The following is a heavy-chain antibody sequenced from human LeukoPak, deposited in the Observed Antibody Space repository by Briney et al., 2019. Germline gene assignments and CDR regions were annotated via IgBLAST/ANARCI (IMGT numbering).Heavy chain of an antibody. CDR2: VSGNSGST. CDR3: AKDRLVVPAGGDVFDI. J-gene: IGHJ3*02. CDR1: GITFSNYA. Sequence: PGGSLRLSCVASGITFSNYAMSWVRQAPGKGLEWVSGVSGNSGSTYYADSVKGRFSISRDNSKNTLYLQMNSLRVEDTAVYYCAKDRLVVPAGGDVFDIWGQGTMVTVSS. V-gene: IGHV3-23*01. D-gene: IGHD2-15*01.